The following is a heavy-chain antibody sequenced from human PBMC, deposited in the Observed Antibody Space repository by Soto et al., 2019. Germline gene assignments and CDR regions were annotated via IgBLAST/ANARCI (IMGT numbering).Heavy chain of an antibody. CDR3: AHNKEPYYSYGMDV. V-gene: IGHV2-5*01. J-gene: IGHJ6*02. CDR1: GFSLSTSGVG. CDR2: IYWYDDK. D-gene: IGHD1-1*01. Sequence: QITLKESGPTLVKPTQTLTLTCTFSGFSLSTSGVGVGWIRQPPGKALEGLALIYWYDDKRYSPSLKSRHTIPKHTTKNQVLLTLTNMDPVDTATYYCAHNKEPYYSYGMDVWGQGTTVTVSS.